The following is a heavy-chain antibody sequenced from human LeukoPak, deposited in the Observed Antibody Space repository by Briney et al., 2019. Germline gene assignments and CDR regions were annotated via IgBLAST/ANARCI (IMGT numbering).Heavy chain of an antibody. CDR2: IYYSGST. CDR1: GGSLSSYY. D-gene: IGHD2-8*01. Sequence: SETLSLTCTVSGGSLSSYYWSWIRQPPGKGLEWIAYIYYSGSTNYNPSLKSRVTISVDTSKNQFSLKLSSVTAADTAVYYCARVPSGVLYFDYWGQGTLVTVSS. CDR3: ARVPSGVLYFDY. J-gene: IGHJ4*02. V-gene: IGHV4-59*01.